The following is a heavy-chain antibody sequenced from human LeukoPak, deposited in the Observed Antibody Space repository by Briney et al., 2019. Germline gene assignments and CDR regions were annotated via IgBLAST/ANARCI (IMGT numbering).Heavy chain of an antibody. D-gene: IGHD4-17*01. J-gene: IGHJ6*02. Sequence: GGSLRLSCSASGFTFSSYAMHWVRHATGKGVGWVAVISYDGSEKSYADSVKGRFTISRDNSKNTTYLQMNSLRAEDTAVYYCARVGTVTHYYYYYGMDVWGQGTTVTVSS. CDR2: ISYDGSEK. V-gene: IGHV3-30-3*01. CDR1: GFTFSSYA. CDR3: ARVGTVTHYYYYYGMDV.